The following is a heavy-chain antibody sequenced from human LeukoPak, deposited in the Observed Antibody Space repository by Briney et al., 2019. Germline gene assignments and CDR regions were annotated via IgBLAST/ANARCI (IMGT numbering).Heavy chain of an antibody. V-gene: IGHV4-39*02. CDR3: ARPHYCSGSSRSHFDY. Sequence: ASETLSLTCIVSGVSITSSIYHWGWIRQPPGKGLEWIGNAYYTGSTSYNPSLKSRVTISVDTSKNHFSLKLSSVTAADTAVYYCARPHYCSGSSRSHFDYWGQGTLVTASS. J-gene: IGHJ4*02. CDR1: GVSITSSIYH. CDR2: AYYTGST. D-gene: IGHD2-15*01.